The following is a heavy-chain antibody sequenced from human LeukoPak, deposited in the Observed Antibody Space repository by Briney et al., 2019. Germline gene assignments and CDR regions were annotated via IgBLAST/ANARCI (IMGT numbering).Heavy chain of an antibody. D-gene: IGHD2-2*01. Sequence: GRSLRLSCAPSGFTLWIYAMHGVRQAPGKGLEWVAVISYDGSNKYYADSVKGRFTISRDNSKNTLYLQMNSLRAEDTAVYYCARAGGYCSSTSCASPSMDVWGQGTTVTVSS. CDR3: ARAGGYCSSTSCASPSMDV. J-gene: IGHJ6*02. V-gene: IGHV3-30-3*01. CDR1: GFTLWIYA. CDR2: ISYDGSNK.